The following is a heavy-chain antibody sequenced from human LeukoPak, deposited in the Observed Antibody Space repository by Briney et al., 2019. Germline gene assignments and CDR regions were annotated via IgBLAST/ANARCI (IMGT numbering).Heavy chain of an antibody. D-gene: IGHD4-23*01. CDR1: GFTFSSYA. J-gene: IGHJ3*02. CDR2: ISGSGGST. Sequence: GGSLRLSCAASGFTFSSYAMSWVRQAPGKGLEWVSAISGSGGSTYYADSVKGRFTISRDNSKNTLYLQMNSLRAEDTAVYYCAKLRDYGGNSGGAFDIWGQGTMVTVSS. V-gene: IGHV3-23*01. CDR3: AKLRDYGGNSGGAFDI.